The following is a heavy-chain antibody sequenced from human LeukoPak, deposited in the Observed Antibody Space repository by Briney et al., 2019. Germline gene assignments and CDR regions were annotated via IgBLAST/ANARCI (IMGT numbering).Heavy chain of an antibody. V-gene: IGHV4-34*01. Sequence: SETLSLTCAVYGGSFSGYYWSWIRQPPGKGLEWIGEINHSGSTNYNPSLKSRVTISVDTSKNQFSLKLSSVTAADTAVYYCARGSSYLWDWYFDLWGRGTLVTVSS. CDR1: GGSFSGYY. J-gene: IGHJ2*01. CDR2: INHSGST. D-gene: IGHD3-22*01. CDR3: ARGSSYLWDWYFDL.